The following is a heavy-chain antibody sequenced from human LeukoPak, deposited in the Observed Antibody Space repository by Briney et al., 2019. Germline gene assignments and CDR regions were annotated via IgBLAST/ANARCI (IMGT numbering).Heavy chain of an antibody. V-gene: IGHV4-61*01. CDR1: GGSVSSGTYY. CDR2: IYYSGST. J-gene: IGHJ3*02. D-gene: IGHD2-8*01. Sequence: SETLSLTCTVSGGSVSSGTYYWSWIRQPPGKGLEWIGYIYYSGSTNYNPSLKSRATVSVDTSKNQCSLKLSSVTTADTAVYHCTRSTNLEAFDIWGQGTMVTVSS. CDR3: TRSTNLEAFDI.